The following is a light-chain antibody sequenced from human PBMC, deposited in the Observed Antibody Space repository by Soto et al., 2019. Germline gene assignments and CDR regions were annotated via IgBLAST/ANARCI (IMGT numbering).Light chain of an antibody. CDR2: YDA. J-gene: IGLJ2*01. CDR3: QVWDSNTDHPV. Sequence: SYELTQPPSVSVAPGETARITCEGNNIGSQNVHWYQHKPGRAPLLVIYYDADRPSGIPERFSGSNSGNTATLTVIRVEAGDEADFYCQVWDSNTDHPVFGGGTKLTV. V-gene: IGLV3-21*04. CDR1: NIGSQN.